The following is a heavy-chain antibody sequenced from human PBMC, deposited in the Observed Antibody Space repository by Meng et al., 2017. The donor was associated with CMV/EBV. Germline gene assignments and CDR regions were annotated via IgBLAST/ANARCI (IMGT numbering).Heavy chain of an antibody. Sequence: GESLKISCAASGFTFSSYSMNWVRQAPGKGLKWVSSISSSSSYIYYADSVKGRFTISRDNAKNSLYLQMNSLRAEDTAVYYCAIGVTGRYCSSTSCYEDYWGQGTLVTVSS. CDR1: GFTFSSYS. CDR2: ISSSSSYI. D-gene: IGHD2-2*01. J-gene: IGHJ4*02. V-gene: IGHV3-21*01. CDR3: AIGVTGRYCSSTSCYEDY.